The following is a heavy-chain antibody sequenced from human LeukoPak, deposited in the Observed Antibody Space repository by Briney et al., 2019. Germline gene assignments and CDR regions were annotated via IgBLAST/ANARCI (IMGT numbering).Heavy chain of an antibody. V-gene: IGHV3-48*01. Sequence: GGSLRLSCAASGFTFSSYSMNWVRQAPGKGLEWVSYISSSSSTIYYADSVKGRFTISRDNAKNSLYLQMNSPRAEDTAVYYCARGYYDFWSGYDYWGQGTLVTVSS. D-gene: IGHD3-3*01. CDR2: ISSSSSTI. J-gene: IGHJ4*02. CDR3: ARGYYDFWSGYDY. CDR1: GFTFSSYS.